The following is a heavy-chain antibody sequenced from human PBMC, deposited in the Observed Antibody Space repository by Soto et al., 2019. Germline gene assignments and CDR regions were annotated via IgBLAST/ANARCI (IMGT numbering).Heavy chain of an antibody. CDR2: INHSGST. CDR1: GGSFSGYY. V-gene: IGHV4-34*01. J-gene: IGHJ5*02. D-gene: IGHD3-16*01. Sequence: PSETLSLTCAVDGGSFSGYYWSWIRQPPGKGLEWIGEINHSGSTNYNPSLKSRVTISVDTSKNQFSLKLSSVTAADTAVYYCARAPPNLRRGSRWFDPWGPGTLVTVS. CDR3: ARAPPNLRRGSRWFDP.